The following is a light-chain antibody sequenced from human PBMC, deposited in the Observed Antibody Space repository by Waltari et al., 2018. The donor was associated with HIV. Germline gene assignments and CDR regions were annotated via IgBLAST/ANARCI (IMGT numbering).Light chain of an antibody. CDR1: ISDVGGYNY. CDR2: EVS. CDR3: SSYTSSSTVV. J-gene: IGLJ2*01. V-gene: IGLV2-14*01. Sequence: QSALTQPASVSGSPAQSITISCPGTISDVGGYNYVSWYQQHPGKAPKLMIYEVSNRPSGVSNRFSGSKSGNTASLTISGLQAEDEADYYCSSYTSSSTVVFGGGTKLTVL.